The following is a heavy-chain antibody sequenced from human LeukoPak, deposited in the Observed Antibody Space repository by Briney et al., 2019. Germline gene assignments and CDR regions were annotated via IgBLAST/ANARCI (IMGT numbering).Heavy chain of an antibody. CDR3: ARYCSNTICYTDI. D-gene: IGHD2-2*02. CDR1: GGTFSSYA. J-gene: IGHJ6*04. Sequence: ASVKVSCKASGGTFSSYAMNWVRQAPGQGLEWMGGIIAIIGTANYAQKFQGRVTITGDKSTSTAYMELSSLRSEDTAVYYCARYCSNTICYTDIWGKRATGSASS. V-gene: IGHV1-69*06. CDR2: IIAIIGTA.